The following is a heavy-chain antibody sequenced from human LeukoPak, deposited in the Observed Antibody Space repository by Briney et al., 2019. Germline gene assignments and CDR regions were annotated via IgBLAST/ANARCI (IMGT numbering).Heavy chain of an antibody. D-gene: IGHD5-18*01. Sequence: SETLSLTCTVSGGSISSYYWSWIRQPPGKGLEWIGYIYYSGSTNYNPSLKSRVTISVDTSKNQFSLKLSSVTAADTAVYYCARVRCSYGSDYFDYWGQGTLVTVSS. CDR2: IYYSGST. CDR1: GGSISSYY. CDR3: ARVRCSYGSDYFDY. V-gene: IGHV4-59*12. J-gene: IGHJ4*02.